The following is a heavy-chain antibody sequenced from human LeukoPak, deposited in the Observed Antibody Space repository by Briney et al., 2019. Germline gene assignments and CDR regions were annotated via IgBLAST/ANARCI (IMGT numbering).Heavy chain of an antibody. J-gene: IGHJ6*03. V-gene: IGHV3-23*01. Sequence: GGSLRLSCAASGFTFSSYAMSSVRQAPGRVLEWVSAISGSGGSTYYADSVKGQFTISRDKSKNTLYLQMNSLRAEDTAVYYCAKRGTLYYYYYMDVWGKGTTVTVSS. CDR1: GFTFSSYA. D-gene: IGHD1-7*01. CDR3: AKRGTLYYYYYMDV. CDR2: ISGSGGST.